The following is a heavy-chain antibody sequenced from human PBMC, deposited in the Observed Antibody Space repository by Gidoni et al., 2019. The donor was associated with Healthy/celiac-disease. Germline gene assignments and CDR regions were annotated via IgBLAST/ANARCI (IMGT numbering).Heavy chain of an antibody. CDR2: ISWNSGSI. CDR3: AKDTTYYYYYYMDV. D-gene: IGHD4-17*01. Sequence: EVQLVESGGGLVQPGRSLRLSCAASGFTFDDYAMHWVRQAPGKGLEWVSGISWNSGSIGYADSVKGRFTISRDNAKNSLYLQMNSLRAEDTALYYCAKDTTYYYYYYMDVWGKGTTVTDSS. V-gene: IGHV3-9*01. CDR1: GFTFDDYA. J-gene: IGHJ6*03.